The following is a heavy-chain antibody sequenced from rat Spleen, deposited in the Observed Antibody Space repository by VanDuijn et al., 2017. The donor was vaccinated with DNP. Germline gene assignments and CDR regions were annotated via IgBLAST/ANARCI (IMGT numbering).Heavy chain of an antibody. J-gene: IGHJ2*01. CDR1: GFPFSNYY. Sequence: EVQLVESGGGLVQPGRSMKLSCEASGFPFSNYYMAWVRQAPTKGLEWVASISTGGGNTYYRDSVKGRFTIFRDNGKSSLYLQMDSLRSEDTATYYCATDLPRGFDYWGQGVMVTVSS. CDR3: ATDLPRGFDY. CDR2: ISTGGGNT. V-gene: IGHV5-25*01.